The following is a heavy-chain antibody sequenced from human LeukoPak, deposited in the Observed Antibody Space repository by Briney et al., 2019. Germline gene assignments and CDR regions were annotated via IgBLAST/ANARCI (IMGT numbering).Heavy chain of an antibody. V-gene: IGHV1-69*04. CDR3: AADQFGYYYGSGNYP. CDR2: IIPIFGIA. J-gene: IGHJ5*02. D-gene: IGHD3-10*01. Sequence: SVKVSCKASGGTFSSYAISWVRQAPGQGLEWMGRIIPIFGIANYAQKFQGRVTITADKSTSTAYMELSSLRSEDTAVYYCAADQFGYYYGSGNYPWGQGTLVTVSS. CDR1: GGTFSSYA.